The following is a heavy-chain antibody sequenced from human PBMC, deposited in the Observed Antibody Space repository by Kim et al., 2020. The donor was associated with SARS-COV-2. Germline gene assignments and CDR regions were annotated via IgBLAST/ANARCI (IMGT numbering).Heavy chain of an antibody. CDR1: GFTFSSYD. Sequence: GGSLRLSCAASGFTFSSYDMHWVRQATGKGLEWVSGIGTAGDPYYPGSLKGRFTSSRENAKNSLYLQMNSLRAGDTAVYYCAREGIAADASGYFDLWGRGTPVTVSS. V-gene: IGHV3-13*05. D-gene: IGHD6-13*01. CDR3: AREGIAADASGYFDL. CDR2: IGTAGDP. J-gene: IGHJ2*01.